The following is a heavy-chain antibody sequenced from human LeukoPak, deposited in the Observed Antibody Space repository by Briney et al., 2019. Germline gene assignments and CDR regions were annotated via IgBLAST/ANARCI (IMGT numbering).Heavy chain of an antibody. D-gene: IGHD2-15*01. J-gene: IGHJ4*02. V-gene: IGHV3-7*01. CDR3: ARAAPLGYCSGGSCYWTL. CDR2: IKQDGSEK. CDR1: GFTFSSYW. Sequence: GGSLRLSCAASGFTFSSYWMSWVRQAPGKGLEWVANIKQDGSEKYYVDSVKGRFTISRDNAKNSLYLQMNSLRAEDTAVYYCARAAPLGYCSGGSCYWTLWGQGTLVTVSS.